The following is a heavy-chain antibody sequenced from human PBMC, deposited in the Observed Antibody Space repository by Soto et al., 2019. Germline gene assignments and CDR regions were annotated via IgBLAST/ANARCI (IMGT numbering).Heavy chain of an antibody. CDR3: AHRRRPYSGIFYRWFDP. CDR1: GVSLSTSGVG. V-gene: IGHV2-5*02. D-gene: IGHD1-26*01. CDR2: IYWDDDK. J-gene: IGHJ5*02. Sequence: QITLKESGPTLVKPTQTLTLTCTVSGVSLSTSGVGVGWIRQPPGKALEWLALIYWDDDKRYSPSLKSRLTIPKDTSKNQVVLTMTNMDPVDTATYYCAHRRRPYSGIFYRWFDPWGQGTLVTVSS.